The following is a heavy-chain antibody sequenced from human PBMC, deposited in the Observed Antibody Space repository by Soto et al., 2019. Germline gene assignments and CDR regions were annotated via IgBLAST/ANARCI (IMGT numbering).Heavy chain of an antibody. V-gene: IGHV3-30*18. CDR3: AKDYDRIGGRYGMDV. J-gene: IGHJ6*02. CDR2: ISYDGSNK. D-gene: IGHD3-3*01. Sequence: GGSLRLSCAASGFTFSSYGMHWVRQAPGKGLEWVAVISYDGSNKYYADSVKGRFTISRDNSKNTLYLQMNSLRAEDTAVYYCAKDYDRIGGRYGMDVWGQGTTVTVSS. CDR1: GFTFSSYG.